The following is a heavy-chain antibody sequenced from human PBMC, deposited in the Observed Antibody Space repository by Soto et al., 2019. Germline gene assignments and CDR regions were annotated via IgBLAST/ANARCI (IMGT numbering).Heavy chain of an antibody. CDR1: GGSISSYY. V-gene: IGHV4-59*01. Sequence: SETLSLTCTVSGGSISSYYWSWIRQPPGKGLEWIGYIYYSGSTNYNPSLKSRVTISVDTSKNQFSLKPSSVTAADTAVYYCARGEGPTTVYFDYWGQGTLVTVSS. J-gene: IGHJ4*02. CDR3: ARGEGPTTVYFDY. CDR2: IYYSGST. D-gene: IGHD1-26*01.